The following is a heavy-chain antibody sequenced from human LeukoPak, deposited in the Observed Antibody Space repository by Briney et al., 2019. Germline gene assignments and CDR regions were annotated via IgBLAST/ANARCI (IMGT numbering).Heavy chain of an antibody. CDR2: IIPIFGTA. CDR1: GGTFSSYA. J-gene: IGHJ4*02. Sequence: SVTVSCKASGGTFSSYAISWVRQAPGQGLEWMGGIIPIFGTANYAQKFQGRVTITADESTTTAYMELSSLRSEDTAVYYCARGYSYGYEFPSGYWGQETLVTVSS. CDR3: ARGYSYGYEFPSGY. D-gene: IGHD5-18*01. V-gene: IGHV1-69*13.